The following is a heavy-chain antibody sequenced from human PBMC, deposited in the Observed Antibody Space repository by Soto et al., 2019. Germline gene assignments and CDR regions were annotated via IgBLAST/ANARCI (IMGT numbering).Heavy chain of an antibody. J-gene: IGHJ3*02. V-gene: IGHV3-30*18. CDR2: ICYDGSST. CDR1: GFTFSSFA. CDR3: AKDLRPGVFDI. Sequence: GGSLRLSCAASGFTFSSFAMSWVRQAPGKGLEWVSAICYDGSSTYSADSVKGRFTISRDNSKNTLYLQMNSLRAEDTAVYYCAKDLRPGVFDIWGQGTMVTVSS.